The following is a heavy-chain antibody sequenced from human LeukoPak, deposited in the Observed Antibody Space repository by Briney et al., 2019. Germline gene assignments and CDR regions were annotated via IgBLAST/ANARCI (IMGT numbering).Heavy chain of an antibody. J-gene: IGHJ4*02. V-gene: IGHV3-7*03. CDR3: AKDGGDCSGGSCYAEVDY. CDR1: GFTFSTYW. D-gene: IGHD2-15*01. Sequence: GGSLRLSCVASGFTFSTYWMTWVRQAPGKGLEWVANIKQDGSEKYYVDSVKGRFTISRDNAKNSLYLQMNSLRAEDTAVYYCAKDGGDCSGGSCYAEVDYWGQGTLVTVSS. CDR2: IKQDGSEK.